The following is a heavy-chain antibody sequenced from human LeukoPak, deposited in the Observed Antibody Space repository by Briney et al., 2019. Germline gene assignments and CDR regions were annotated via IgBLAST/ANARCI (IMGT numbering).Heavy chain of an antibody. D-gene: IGHD3-22*01. CDR1: GFIFSDHY. CDR3: ARQHYYESSGVDP. CDR2: MYASGRT. J-gene: IGHJ5*02. V-gene: IGHV4-4*08. Sequence: LRLSCAASGFIFSDHYIDWVRQAPGKGLEWIGRMYASGRTNNNPSLNSRLTISVDTSKNQFSLKLSSVTAADTAVYYCARQHYYESSGVDPWGQGTLVTVSS.